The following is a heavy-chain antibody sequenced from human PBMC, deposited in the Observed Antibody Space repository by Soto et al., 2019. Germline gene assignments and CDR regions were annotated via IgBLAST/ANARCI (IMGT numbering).Heavy chain of an antibody. CDR2: IIPIFGTA. D-gene: IGHD6-19*01. J-gene: IGHJ6*02. V-gene: IGHV1-69*13. Sequence: SVKVSCKASGGTFSSYAISWVRQAPGQGLEWMGGIIPIFGTANYAQKFQGRVTITADESTSTAYMELSSLRSEDTAVYYCAVAGNPDGSGLWDYYYYYGMDVWGQGTTVTVSS. CDR3: AVAGNPDGSGLWDYYYYYGMDV. CDR1: GGTFSSYA.